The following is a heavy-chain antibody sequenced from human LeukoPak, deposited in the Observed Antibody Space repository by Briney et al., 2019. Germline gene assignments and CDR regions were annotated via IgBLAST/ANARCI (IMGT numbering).Heavy chain of an antibody. CDR2: IIPILGIA. D-gene: IGHD1-26*01. J-gene: IGHJ5*02. Sequence: ASVKVSCKASVGTFTSYAISWVRQAPGQGLEWMGRIIPILGIANYAQKFQGRVTITADKSTSTAYMELSSLRSEDTDVYYCARYQWETNRSGWFDPWGQGTLVTVSS. V-gene: IGHV1-69*04. CDR3: ARYQWETNRSGWFDP. CDR1: VGTFTSYA.